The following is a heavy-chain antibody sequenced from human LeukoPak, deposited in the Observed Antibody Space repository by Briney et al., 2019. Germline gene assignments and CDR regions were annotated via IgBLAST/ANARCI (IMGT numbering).Heavy chain of an antibody. J-gene: IGHJ4*02. V-gene: IGHV4-59*01. CDR1: GGSISSYY. Sequence: SETLSLTCTVSGGSISSYYWSWIRQPPGKGLEWIGYIYYSGSTNYNPFLKSRVTISVDTSKNQFSLKLSSVTAADTAVYYCARFSFIAAAARGYFDYWGQGTLVTVSS. D-gene: IGHD6-13*01. CDR3: ARFSFIAAAARGYFDY. CDR2: IYYSGST.